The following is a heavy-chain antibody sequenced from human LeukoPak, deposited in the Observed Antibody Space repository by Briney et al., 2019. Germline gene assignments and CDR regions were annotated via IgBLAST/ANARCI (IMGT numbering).Heavy chain of an antibody. Sequence: PGGSLRLSCAASGFTFSSYWMSWVRQAPGKGLEWISSIDTDGTYIHYADSVKGRFTISRDNAKNSLYLQMNSLRAEDTAVYYCARDWGWELLRDFYDYWGQGTLVTVSP. CDR3: ARDWGWELLRDFYDY. V-gene: IGHV3-21*01. J-gene: IGHJ4*02. D-gene: IGHD1-26*01. CDR2: IDTDGTYI. CDR1: GFTFSSYW.